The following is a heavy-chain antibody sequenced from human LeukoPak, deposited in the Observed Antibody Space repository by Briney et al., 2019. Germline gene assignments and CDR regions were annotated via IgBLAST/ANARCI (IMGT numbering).Heavy chain of an antibody. CDR1: GFTFSNYP. D-gene: IGHD2-8*01. CDR3: AKVFNGYFDY. CDR2: IGDTGSAT. J-gene: IGHJ4*02. V-gene: IGHV3-23*01. Sequence: GGSLGLSCAASGFTFSNYPMTWVRQAPGKRLEWVSTIGDTGSATYYADSVKGRFTISRDNSKNTLYLQMNSLRAEDTAVYYCAKVFNGYFDYWGQGTLVTVSS.